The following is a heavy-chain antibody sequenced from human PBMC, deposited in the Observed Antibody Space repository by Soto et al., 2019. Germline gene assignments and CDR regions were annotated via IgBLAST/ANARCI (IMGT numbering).Heavy chain of an antibody. CDR3: ARDRAPGWAYYYGMDV. Sequence: ASVKVSCKASGYSFTSYYMHWVRQAPGQGLEWMGIINPSGGSTSYAQKFQGRVTMTRDTSTSTVYMELSSLRSEDTAVYYCARDRAPGWAYYYGMDVWGQGTTVTVSS. D-gene: IGHD1-26*01. V-gene: IGHV1-46*03. J-gene: IGHJ6*02. CDR2: INPSGGST. CDR1: GYSFTSYY.